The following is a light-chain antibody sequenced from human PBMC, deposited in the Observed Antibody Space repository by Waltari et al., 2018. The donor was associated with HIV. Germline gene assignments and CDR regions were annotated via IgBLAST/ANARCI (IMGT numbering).Light chain of an antibody. V-gene: IGLV8-61*01. CDR1: SDSVSTTHY. J-gene: IGLJ3*02. CDR2: EPK. CDR3: VLYMGGAWV. Sequence: QTVVTQEPSFSVSPGGTVTLTCGLRSDSVSTTHYASWYRQTPGQAPRTSVSEPKVRSSGVPDRFSGSSLGNKAALTIAGAQADDECHYYCVLYMGGAWVFGGGTKLTVL.